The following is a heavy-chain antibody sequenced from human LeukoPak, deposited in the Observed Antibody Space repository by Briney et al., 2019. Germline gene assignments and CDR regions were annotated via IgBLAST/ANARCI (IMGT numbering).Heavy chain of an antibody. CDR2: ISSSGSTI. D-gene: IGHD3-16*01. CDR1: GFTFSDYY. J-gene: IGHJ6*02. CDR3: ARSDYQRYYYGMDV. V-gene: IGHV3-11*04. Sequence: GGSLRLSCAASGFTFSDYYMSWIRQAPGKGLEWVSYISSSGSTIYYADSVKGRFTISRDNAKNTLYLQMNSLRAEDTAVYYCARSDYQRYYYGMDVWGQGTTVTVSS.